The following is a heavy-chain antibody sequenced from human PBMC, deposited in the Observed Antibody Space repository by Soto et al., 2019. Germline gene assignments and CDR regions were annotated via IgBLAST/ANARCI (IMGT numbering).Heavy chain of an antibody. CDR1: GFTVSSNY. D-gene: IGHD6-19*01. V-gene: IGHV3-53*01. CDR2: IYSGGST. J-gene: IGHJ6*02. CDR3: ARGGRATYGSSGWTLDGYYYYYGMDV. Sequence: LRLSCAASGFTVSSNYMSWVRQAPGKGLEWVSVIYSGGSTYYADSVKGRFTISRDNSKNTLYLQMNSLRAEDTAVYYCARGGRATYGSSGWTLDGYYYYYGMDVWGQGTTVTVSS.